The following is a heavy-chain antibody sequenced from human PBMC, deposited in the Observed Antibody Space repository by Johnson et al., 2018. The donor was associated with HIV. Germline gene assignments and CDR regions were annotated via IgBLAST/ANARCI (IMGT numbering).Heavy chain of an antibody. V-gene: IGHV3-20*04. CDR1: GFTFDDYG. CDR3: ARGKGASVGLDTYDI. CDR2: INWNGGST. J-gene: IGHJ3*02. Sequence: VQLVESGGGVVQPGRSLRLSCEASGFTFDDYGMSWVRQVPGQGLEWVSGINWNGGSTGYADSMRGRVTISRDNAKNSLYLEINGLRADDTALYFCARGKGASVGLDTYDIWGQGTMVIVSS. D-gene: IGHD3-9*01.